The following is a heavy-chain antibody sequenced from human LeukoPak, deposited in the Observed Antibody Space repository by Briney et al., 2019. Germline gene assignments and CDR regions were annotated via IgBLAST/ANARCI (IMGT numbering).Heavy chain of an antibody. D-gene: IGHD3-10*02. CDR1: GGSISSSSYY. CDR2: IYYSGST. V-gene: IGHV4-39*01. CDR3: ARALMSPISI. J-gene: IGHJ3*02. Sequence: SETLSLTCTVSGGSISSSSYYWGWIRQPLGKGLEWIGSIYYSGSTYYNPSLKSRVTISVDTSKNQFSLKLSSVTAADTAVYYCARALMSPISIGGQGTMVTVSS.